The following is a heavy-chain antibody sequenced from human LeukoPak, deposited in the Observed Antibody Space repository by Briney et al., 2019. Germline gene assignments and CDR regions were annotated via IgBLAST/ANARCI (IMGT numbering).Heavy chain of an antibody. V-gene: IGHV1-69*06. J-gene: IGHJ6*03. D-gene: IGHD1-26*01. Sequence: GASVKVSCKASGGTFSSYAISWVRQAPGQGLEWMGGIIPIFGTANYAQKFQGRVTITADKSTSTAYMELSSLRSEDTAVYYCAVVGANHCYYYYMDVWGKGTTVTVSS. CDR1: GGTFSSYA. CDR3: AVVGANHCYYYYMDV. CDR2: IIPIFGTA.